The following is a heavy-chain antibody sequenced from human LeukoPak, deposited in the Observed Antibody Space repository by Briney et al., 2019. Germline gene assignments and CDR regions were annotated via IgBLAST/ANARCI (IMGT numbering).Heavy chain of an antibody. J-gene: IGHJ4*02. CDR2: FDPEDGET. CDR3: ARGPGIAAADAFDY. CDR1: GYTLTELS. D-gene: IGHD6-13*01. Sequence: ASVKVSCKVSGYTLTELSMHWVRQAPGKGLEWMGGFDPEDGETIYAQKFQGRVTMTRNTSISTAYMELSSLRSEDTAVYYCARGPGIAAADAFDYWGQGTLVTVSS. V-gene: IGHV1-24*01.